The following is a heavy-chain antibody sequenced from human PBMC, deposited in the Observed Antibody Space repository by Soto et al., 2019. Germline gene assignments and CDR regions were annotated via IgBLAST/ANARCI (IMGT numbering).Heavy chain of an antibody. D-gene: IGHD5-18*01. Sequence: QEQLMESGGGVVQPGRSLRLSCVASGFSFSSQAMHWVRQAPGKGLEWVAAISNDGNRQLYADSVKDRFNISRDNSRNTLDLQMNNLRTEDTGVYFCARDIYSYGSVGTPDIWGQGTMVTVSS. CDR1: GFSFSSQA. J-gene: IGHJ3*02. CDR3: ARDIYSYGSVGTPDI. V-gene: IGHV3-30-3*01. CDR2: ISNDGNRQ.